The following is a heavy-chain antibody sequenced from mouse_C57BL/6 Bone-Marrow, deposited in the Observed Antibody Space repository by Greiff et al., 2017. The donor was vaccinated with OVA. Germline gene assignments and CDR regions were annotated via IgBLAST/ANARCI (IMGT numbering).Heavy chain of an antibody. J-gene: IGHJ1*03. V-gene: IGHV1-39*01. CDR1: GYSFTDYN. CDR2: INPNYGTT. D-gene: IGHD1-1*01. Sequence: EVKLMESGPELVKPGASVKISCKASGYSFTDYNMNWVKQSHGKSLEWIGVINPNYGTTSYNQKFKGKATLTVDQSSSTAYMLLNSLTSEDSAVYYCARYYSASYFDVWGTGTTVTVSS. CDR3: ARYYSASYFDV.